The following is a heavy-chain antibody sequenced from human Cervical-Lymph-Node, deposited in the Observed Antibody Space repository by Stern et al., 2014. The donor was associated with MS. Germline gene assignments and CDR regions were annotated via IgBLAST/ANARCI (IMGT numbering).Heavy chain of an antibody. Sequence: QVQLQESGPGLVKPSQTLSLTCTVSGGSISNDNFFWSWIRQPAGKGLEWIGRVYLSGSTNYNPSLKSRVTLSMDTSMNQFSLKLNSGTAADTAVYYCALGAEWFDPWGQGTLVTVSS. V-gene: IGHV4-61*02. CDR1: GGSISNDNFF. J-gene: IGHJ5*02. CDR3: ALGAEWFDP. D-gene: IGHD1-26*01. CDR2: VYLSGST.